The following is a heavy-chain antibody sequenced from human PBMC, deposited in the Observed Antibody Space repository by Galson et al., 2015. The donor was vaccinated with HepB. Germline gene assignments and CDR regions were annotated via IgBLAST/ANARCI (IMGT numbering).Heavy chain of an antibody. Sequence: SVKVSCKASGGTFSSYAISWVRQAPGQGLEWMGGIIPIFGTANYAQKFQGRVTITADESTSTAYMELSSLRSEDTAVYYCASTLDLGQWLVGPGSSKKRNIYYYYGMDVWGQGTTVTVSS. CDR2: IIPIFGTA. D-gene: IGHD6-19*01. CDR1: GGTFSSYA. CDR3: ASTLDLGQWLVGPGSSKKRNIYYYYGMDV. J-gene: IGHJ6*02. V-gene: IGHV1-69*13.